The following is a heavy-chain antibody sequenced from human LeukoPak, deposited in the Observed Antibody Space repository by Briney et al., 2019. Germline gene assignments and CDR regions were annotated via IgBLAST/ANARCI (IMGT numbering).Heavy chain of an antibody. D-gene: IGHD3-22*01. V-gene: IGHV1-18*01. CDR1: GYTFTSYG. J-gene: IGHJ4*02. CDR3: ARDHYYDSSGYYEIVDY. Sequence: GASVKVSCKASGYTFTSYGISWVRQAPGQGLEWMGWISAYNGNTNYAQKLQGRVTMTTGTSTSTAYMELRSLRSDDTAVYYCARDHYYDSSGYYEIVDYWGQGTLVTVSS. CDR2: ISAYNGNT.